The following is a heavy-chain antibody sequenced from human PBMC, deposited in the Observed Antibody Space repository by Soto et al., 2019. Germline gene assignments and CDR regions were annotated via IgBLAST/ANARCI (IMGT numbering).Heavy chain of an antibody. J-gene: IGHJ4*02. CDR1: GGAFNGYY. V-gene: IGHV4-34*01. D-gene: IGHD3-10*01. Sequence: QVHLQQWGAGLLKPSETLSLTCAVNGGAFNGYYWTWIRQSPGKGLQWIGEINHSGTVAYNPSLKGRVTFSVDTSKKQFSLTLTSVAAADTAVYYCARAGAALVRGSIGGFDYWGQGTLVTVSS. CDR2: INHSGTV. CDR3: ARAGAALVRGSIGGFDY.